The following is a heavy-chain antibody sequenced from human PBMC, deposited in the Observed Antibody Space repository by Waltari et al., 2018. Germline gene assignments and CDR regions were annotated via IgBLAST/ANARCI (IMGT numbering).Heavy chain of an antibody. V-gene: IGHV1-24*01. CDR1: GYSLTESA. D-gene: IGHD2-15*01. CDR2: CEPEYGEA. J-gene: IGHJ5*02. Sequence: QVQLVQSGAEVKKPGASVKVSCRVSGYSLTESALHWVRQAPGQGLEWLGGCEPEYGEAFYAQEFQGRVTMTEDTSKDTAYMELSSLTYEDTAVYYCTRDRVGYCSGGTCYSRWFDPWGQGTLVTVSS. CDR3: TRDRVGYCSGGTCYSRWFDP.